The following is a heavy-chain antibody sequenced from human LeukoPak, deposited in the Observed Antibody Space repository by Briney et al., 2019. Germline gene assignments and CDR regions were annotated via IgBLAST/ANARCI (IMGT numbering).Heavy chain of an antibody. CDR1: GFTFSTSA. Sequence: GGSLRLSCAASGFTFSTSAMNWVRQAPGKGLEWVSYITGSGGSTLYADSVKGRFTVSRDNSKNTLYLQMNSLRAEDTAVYICAKGLSIASSFFDYWGQGTLVTVSS. CDR3: AKGLSIASSFFDY. V-gene: IGHV3-23*01. D-gene: IGHD3-3*02. CDR2: ITGSGGST. J-gene: IGHJ4*02.